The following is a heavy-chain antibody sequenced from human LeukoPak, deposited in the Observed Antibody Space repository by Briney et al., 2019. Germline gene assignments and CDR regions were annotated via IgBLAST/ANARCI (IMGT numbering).Heavy chain of an antibody. D-gene: IGHD1-26*01. CDR1: GVSISSYY. Sequence: SETLSLTCTVPGVSISSYYWSWIRQPPGKGLEWIGFIYYSGSTNYNPSLKSRVTISVDTSKNQFSLKLSSVTAADTAVYYCARVGGSYYEVYYFDYWGQGTLVTVSS. J-gene: IGHJ4*02. CDR3: ARVGGSYYEVYYFDY. CDR2: IYYSGST. V-gene: IGHV4-59*01.